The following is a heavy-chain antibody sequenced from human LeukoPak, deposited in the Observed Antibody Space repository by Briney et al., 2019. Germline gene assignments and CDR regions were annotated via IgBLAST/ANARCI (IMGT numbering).Heavy chain of an antibody. CDR1: GFTFSSSA. J-gene: IGHJ4*02. CDR3: AKGYCGSGSYGWFDY. V-gene: IGHV3-23*01. D-gene: IGHD3-10*01. CDR2: ISGSGDRT. Sequence: GGSLRLSCAASGFTFSSSAMNWVRQAPGKRLEWVSTISGSGDRTYYADSVKGRFTISRDNSKNTLFLQMHSLRAEDTAVYYCAKGYCGSGSYGWFDYWGQGTLVTVSS.